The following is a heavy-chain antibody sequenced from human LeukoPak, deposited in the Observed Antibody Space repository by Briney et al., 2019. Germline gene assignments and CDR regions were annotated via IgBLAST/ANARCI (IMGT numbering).Heavy chain of an antibody. J-gene: IGHJ5*02. CDR1: GGSISSYY. Sequence: SETLSLTCTVSGGSISSYYWSWIRQPPGKGLEWIGYIYYSGSTNYNPSLKSRVTISVDTSKNQFSLKLSSVTAADTAVYYCATLGYCSGCSCSGLYNWFDPWGQGTLVTVSS. V-gene: IGHV4-59*08. CDR3: ATLGYCSGCSCSGLYNWFDP. CDR2: IYYSGST. D-gene: IGHD2-15*01.